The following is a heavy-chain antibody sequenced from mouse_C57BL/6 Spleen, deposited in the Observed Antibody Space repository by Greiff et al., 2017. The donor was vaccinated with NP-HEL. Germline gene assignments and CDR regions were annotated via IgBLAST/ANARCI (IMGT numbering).Heavy chain of an antibody. Sequence: EVHLVESGGGLVQPGGSLKLSCAASGFTFSDYGMAWVRQAPRKGPEWVAFISNLAYSIYYADTVTGRFTISRENAKNTLYLEMSSLRSEDTAMYYCARQGGWYFDVWGKGTTVTVSS. CDR3: ARQGGWYFDV. CDR2: ISNLAYSI. V-gene: IGHV5-15*01. CDR1: GFTFSDYG. J-gene: IGHJ1*03.